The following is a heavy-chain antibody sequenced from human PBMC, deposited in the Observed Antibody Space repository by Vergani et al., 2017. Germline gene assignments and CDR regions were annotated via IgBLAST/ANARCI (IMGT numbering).Heavy chain of an antibody. J-gene: IGHJ4*02. Sequence: EVQLVQSGAEVKKPGESLKISCKGSGYSFTSYWIGWVRQMPGKGLEWMGIIYPGDSDTRYSPSFQGQVTISADKSISTAYLQWSSLKASDTAMYYWARRGRDYGDSSLFDYWGQGTLVTVSS. D-gene: IGHD4-17*01. CDR2: IYPGDSDT. CDR1: GYSFTSYW. V-gene: IGHV5-51*01. CDR3: ARRGRDYGDSSLFDY.